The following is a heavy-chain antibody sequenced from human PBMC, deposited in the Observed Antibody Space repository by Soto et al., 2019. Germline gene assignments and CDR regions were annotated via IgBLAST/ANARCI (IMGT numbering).Heavy chain of an antibody. J-gene: IGHJ4*02. D-gene: IGHD1-1*01. Sequence: SETLSLTCIVSGGSISNYYWSWIRQPPGKGLEWIGYIYYSGSTNYNPSLKSRVTISVDTSKNQFSLKMSSVTAADTAVYYCARLATRYYFDYWGQGTLVTVSS. CDR1: GGSISNYY. CDR3: ARLATRYYFDY. V-gene: IGHV4-59*01. CDR2: IYYSGST.